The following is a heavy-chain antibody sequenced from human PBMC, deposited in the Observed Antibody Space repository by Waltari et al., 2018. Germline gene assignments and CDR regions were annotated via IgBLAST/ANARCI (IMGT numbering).Heavy chain of an antibody. CDR2: IIPIFGTS. D-gene: IGHD2-2*01. CDR3: GSDRYCSSASCYYKYGMDV. Sequence: QVQLVQSGAEVKKPGSSVKVSCKASGGTFSSYAISWVRQAPGKGLEWMGGIIPIFGTSTYAQKFQGRVTITADESTSTAYMALSSLRSEDTAVYYCGSDRYCSSASCYYKYGMDVWGQGTTVTVSS. V-gene: IGHV1-69*01. CDR1: GGTFSSYA. J-gene: IGHJ6*02.